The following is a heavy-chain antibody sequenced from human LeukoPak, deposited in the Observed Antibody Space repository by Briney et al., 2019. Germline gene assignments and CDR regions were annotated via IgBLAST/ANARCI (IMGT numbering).Heavy chain of an antibody. CDR1: GASISSYY. J-gene: IGHJ2*01. CDR2: ILNTGSA. V-gene: IGHV4-59*01. CDR3: ARDKALRNWYFDL. Sequence: PSETLSLPCTVSGASISSYYWGWIRQPPGKGLEWIGYILNTGSANYNPSLKSRVTISIDTSKNQFSLKLTSVTAADTAVYYCARDKALRNWYFDLWGRGTLATVSS.